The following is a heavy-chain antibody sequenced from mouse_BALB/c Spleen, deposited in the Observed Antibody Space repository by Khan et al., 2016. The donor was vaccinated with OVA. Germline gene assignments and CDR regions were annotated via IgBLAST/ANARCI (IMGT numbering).Heavy chain of an antibody. CDR1: GYTFTDDV. D-gene: IGHD4-1*01. Sequence: QVQLQQSGPELVKPEDSVKLTCKATGYTFTDDVMNWVKQRNGQGLQGCVHIHSGSDSTYYNETFKGQATLNADRSTSTAYMQLSYMTTEDPAVYFCVTPDWDVFAYWAQGTLVTVSA. V-gene: IGHV1-77*01. J-gene: IGHJ3*01. CDR3: VTPDWDVFAY. CDR2: IHSGSDST.